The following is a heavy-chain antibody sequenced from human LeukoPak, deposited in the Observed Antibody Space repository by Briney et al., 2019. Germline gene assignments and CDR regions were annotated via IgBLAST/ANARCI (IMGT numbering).Heavy chain of an antibody. CDR2: ISSSSRDI. CDR3: ARDRSPGNFDY. J-gene: IGHJ4*02. D-gene: IGHD3-10*01. CDR1: GFTFSSFT. Sequence: GGSLRLSCAASGFTFSSFTMNWVRQAPGKGLEWVAAISSSSRDIFYADSVKGRFSISRDNTQNSLYLQMNSLRAEDTAVYYCARDRSPGNFDYWGQGTLVTVSS. V-gene: IGHV3-21*01.